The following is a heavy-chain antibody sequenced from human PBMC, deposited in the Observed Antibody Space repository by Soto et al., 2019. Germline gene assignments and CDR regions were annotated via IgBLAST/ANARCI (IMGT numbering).Heavy chain of an antibody. V-gene: IGHV3-33*01. D-gene: IGHD2-2*01. CDR1: GFTFSSYG. J-gene: IGHJ3*02. CDR2: IWYDGSNK. Sequence: GGSLRLSCAASGFTFSSYGMHWVRQAPGKGLEWVAVIWYDGSNKYYADSVKGRFTISRDNSKNTLYLQMNSLRAEDTAVYYCARDPLPAAMQDAFDIWGQGTMVTVSS. CDR3: ARDPLPAAMQDAFDI.